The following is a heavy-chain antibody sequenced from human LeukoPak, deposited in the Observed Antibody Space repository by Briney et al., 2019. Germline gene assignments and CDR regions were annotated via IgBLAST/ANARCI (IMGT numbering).Heavy chain of an antibody. D-gene: IGHD1-26*01. CDR3: ARQVGAITLFEH. CDR2: LYSGGTT. CDR1: GFSVSSNY. Sequence: GGSLRLSCAASGFSVSSNYVSWARQAPGKGLEWVSALYSGGTTYYADSVKGRFTISRDNSKNTLYLQMNSLRVEDTAVYYCARQVGAITLFEHWGQGTLSPSPQ. V-gene: IGHV3-53*01. J-gene: IGHJ4*02.